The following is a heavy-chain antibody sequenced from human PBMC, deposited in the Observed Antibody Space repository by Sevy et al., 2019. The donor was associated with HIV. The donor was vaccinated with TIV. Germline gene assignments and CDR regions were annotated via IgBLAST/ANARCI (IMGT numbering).Heavy chain of an antibody. CDR1: GYTFTSYD. Sequence: ASVKVSCKASGYTFTSYDINWVRQATGQGLEWMGWMNPNSCNTGYAQKFQGRVTITRNTSISTAYMELSSLRSEDTAVYYCARGLRYSYGSHLPDFWGQGTLVTVSS. CDR3: ARGLRYSYGSHLPDF. CDR2: MNPNSCNT. D-gene: IGHD5-18*01. V-gene: IGHV1-8*03. J-gene: IGHJ4*02.